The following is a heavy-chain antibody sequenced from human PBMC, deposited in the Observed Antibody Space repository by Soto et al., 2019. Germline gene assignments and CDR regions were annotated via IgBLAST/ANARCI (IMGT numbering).Heavy chain of an antibody. D-gene: IGHD6-19*01. CDR1: GYTLTELS. V-gene: IGHV1-24*01. CDR3: ATLSLAVAGTGLGY. J-gene: IGHJ4*02. CDR2: FDPEDGET. Sequence: ASVKVSCKVSGYTLTELSMHWVRQAPGKGLEWMGGFDPEDGETIYAQKFQGRVTMTEGTSTDTAYMELSSLRSEDTAVYYCATLSLAVAGTGLGYWGQGTLVTVSS.